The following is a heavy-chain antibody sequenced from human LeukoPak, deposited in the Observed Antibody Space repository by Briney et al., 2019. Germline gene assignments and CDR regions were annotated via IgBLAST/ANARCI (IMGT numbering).Heavy chain of an antibody. V-gene: IGHV4-34*01. CDR3: ARDLRRYYDSSGYYLGYFDY. CDR1: GGSFSGYY. Sequence: SETLSLTCAVYGGSFSGYYWSWIRQPPGKGLEWIGEINHSGSTNYNPSLKSRVTISVDTSKNQFSLKLSSVTAADTAVYYCARDLRRYYDSSGYYLGYFDYWGQGTLVTVSS. CDR2: INHSGST. J-gene: IGHJ4*02. D-gene: IGHD3-22*01.